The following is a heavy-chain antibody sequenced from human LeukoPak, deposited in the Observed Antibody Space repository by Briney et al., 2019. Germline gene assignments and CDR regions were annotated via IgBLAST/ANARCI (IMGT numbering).Heavy chain of an antibody. J-gene: IGHJ4*02. CDR2: IYYSGST. CDR3: ARASSGSHWDYFDY. Sequence: SETLSPTCTVSGGSISSSSYYWGWIRQPPGKGLEWIGSIYYSGSTYYNPSLKSRVTISVDTSKNQFSLKLSSVTAADTAVYYCARASSGSHWDYFDYWGQGTLVTVSS. CDR1: GGSISSSSYY. V-gene: IGHV4-39*07. D-gene: IGHD1-26*01.